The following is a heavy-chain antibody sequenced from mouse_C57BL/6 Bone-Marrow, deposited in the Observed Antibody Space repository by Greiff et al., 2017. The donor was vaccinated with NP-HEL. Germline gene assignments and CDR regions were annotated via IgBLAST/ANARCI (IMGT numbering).Heavy chain of an antibody. J-gene: IGHJ3*01. CDR2: ISRGSSTI. Sequence: EVQRVESGGGLVKPGGSLKLSCAASGFTFSDYGMHWVRQAPEKGLEWVAYISRGSSTIYYADTVKGRFTIARDNAKNTLFLQMTSLRSEDTAMYYCARQSNYWFAYWGQGTLVTVSA. CDR1: GFTFSDYG. D-gene: IGHD2-5*01. V-gene: IGHV5-17*01. CDR3: ARQSNYWFAY.